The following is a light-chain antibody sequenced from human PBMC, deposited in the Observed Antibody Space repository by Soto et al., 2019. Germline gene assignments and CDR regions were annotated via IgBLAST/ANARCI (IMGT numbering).Light chain of an antibody. CDR2: EVT. CDR1: SVDINY. CDR3: SSYAGRDIWV. V-gene: IGLV2-8*01. J-gene: IGLJ3*02. Sequence: QSALTQPPSASGSRGQSVTISCTGTSVDINYVSWFQQHPGKAPKLIICEVTERPSGVPDRFSGSKSGNTASLTVSGLQDDDEADYYCSSYAGRDIWVFGGGTQLTVL.